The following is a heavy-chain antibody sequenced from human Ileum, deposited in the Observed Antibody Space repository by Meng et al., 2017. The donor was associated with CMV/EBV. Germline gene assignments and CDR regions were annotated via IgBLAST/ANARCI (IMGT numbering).Heavy chain of an antibody. Sequence: SLKISCAASGFTFSSYAMHWVRQAPGKGLEWVAVISYDGSNKYYADSVKGRFTISRDNSKNTLYLQMNSLRAEDTAVYYCAREVSGCYDYWGQGTLVTVSS. CDR1: GFTFSSYA. CDR3: AREVSGCYDY. CDR2: ISYDGSNK. J-gene: IGHJ4*02. V-gene: IGHV3-30*04. D-gene: IGHD6-19*01.